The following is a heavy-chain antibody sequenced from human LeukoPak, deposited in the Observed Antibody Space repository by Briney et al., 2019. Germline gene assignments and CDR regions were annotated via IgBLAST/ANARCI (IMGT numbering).Heavy chain of an antibody. CDR2: INHSGST. J-gene: IGHJ3*02. V-gene: IGHV4-34*01. CDR3: ARAKPRTGYSGSYSKAFDI. D-gene: IGHD1-26*01. Sequence: SEILSLTCAVYGGSFSGYYWSWIRQPPGKGLEWIGEINHSGSTNYNPSLKSRVTISVDTSKNQFSLKLSSVTAADTAVYYCARAKPRTGYSGSYSKAFDIWGQGTMVTVSS. CDR1: GGSFSGYY.